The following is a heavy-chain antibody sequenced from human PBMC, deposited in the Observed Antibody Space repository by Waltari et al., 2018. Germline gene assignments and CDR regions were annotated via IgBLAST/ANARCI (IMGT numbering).Heavy chain of an antibody. Sequence: EVQLVASGGGLVQPGGSLRLSCAASGFTFSSYEMNWVRQAPGKGLEWVSYISSSGSTIYYADSVKGRFTISRDNAKNSLYLQMNSLRAEDTAVYYCARAWGSGSYSGDYWGQGTLVTVSS. D-gene: IGHD1-26*01. J-gene: IGHJ4*02. CDR1: GFTFSSYE. CDR2: ISSSGSTI. CDR3: ARAWGSGSYSGDY. V-gene: IGHV3-48*03.